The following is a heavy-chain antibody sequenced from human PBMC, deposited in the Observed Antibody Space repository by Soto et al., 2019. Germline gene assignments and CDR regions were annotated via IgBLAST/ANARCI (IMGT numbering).Heavy chain of an antibody. V-gene: IGHV3-21*01. CDR3: VQMDYYGSGSYLEAYYFDY. CDR1: GFTFSSYS. J-gene: IGHJ4*02. D-gene: IGHD3-10*01. Sequence: EVQLVESGGGLVKPGGSLRLSCAASGFTFSSYSMNWVRQAPGKGLEWVSSISSSSSYIYYADSVKGRFTISRDNAKNSLYLQMNSLRAEVTAVYYCVQMDYYGSGSYLEAYYFDYWGQGTLVTVSS. CDR2: ISSSSSYI.